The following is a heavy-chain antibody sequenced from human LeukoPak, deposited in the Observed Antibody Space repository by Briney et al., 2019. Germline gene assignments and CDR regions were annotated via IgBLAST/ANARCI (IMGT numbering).Heavy chain of an antibody. CDR1: GGTFSSYA. V-gene: IGHV1-69*04. D-gene: IGHD2-15*01. J-gene: IGHJ4*02. Sequence: ASVKVSCKASGGTFSSYAISWVRQAPGQGLEWMGRIIPILGIANYAQKFQGRVTITADKSTSTAYMELSSLRSEDTAVYYCATSAVDGVVAASDYWGQGTLVTVSS. CDR2: IIPILGIA. CDR3: ATSAVDGVVAASDY.